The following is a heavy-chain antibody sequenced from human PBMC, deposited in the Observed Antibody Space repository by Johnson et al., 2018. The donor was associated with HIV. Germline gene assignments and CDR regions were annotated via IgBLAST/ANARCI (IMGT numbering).Heavy chain of an antibody. V-gene: IGHV3-30*02. Sequence: QVYLVESGGGVVQPGGSLRLSCAASGFTFSSYGMHWVRQAPGKGLEWVAFIRYDGSNKYYADSVKGRFTISRDNSKKTLYLQMNSLRAEDTAVYYCARGFLTGTPSDAFDIWGQGTMVTVSS. J-gene: IGHJ3*02. CDR2: IRYDGSNK. CDR1: GFTFSSYG. CDR3: ARGFLTGTPSDAFDI. D-gene: IGHD1-1*01.